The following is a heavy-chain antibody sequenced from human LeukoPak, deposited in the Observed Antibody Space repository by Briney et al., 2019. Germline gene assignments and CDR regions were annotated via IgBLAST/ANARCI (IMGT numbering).Heavy chain of an antibody. CDR3: ARTRYCTNGWLDP. D-gene: IGHD2-8*01. Sequence: SGPALVKPTPPLTLTFTFSGFSLSTSGMWGSWIRQPPVKALEWLARIDWDNDKYYSTSLKTRLTISKHTSKNQVVLTMTNMDPVDTATYYCARTRYCTNGWLDPWGQGTLVTVSS. V-gene: IGHV2-70*11. CDR2: IDWDNDK. J-gene: IGHJ5*02. CDR1: GFSLSTSGMW.